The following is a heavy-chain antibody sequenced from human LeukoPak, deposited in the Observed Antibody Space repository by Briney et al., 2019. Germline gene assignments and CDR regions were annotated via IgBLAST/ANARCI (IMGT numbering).Heavy chain of an antibody. D-gene: IGHD2-2*01. Sequence: GGSLRLSCSASGLTFPSYALHWVRQAPGKGLEYVSAISTTGSRTYYADSVKGRFTISRDNSKSTIYLQMISLRPEDTAVYCCVTAYCSSTNCYGPEYWGRGTLVTVSS. CDR2: ISTTGSRT. V-gene: IGHV3-64D*06. CDR3: VTAYCSSTNCYGPEY. J-gene: IGHJ4*02. CDR1: GLTFPSYA.